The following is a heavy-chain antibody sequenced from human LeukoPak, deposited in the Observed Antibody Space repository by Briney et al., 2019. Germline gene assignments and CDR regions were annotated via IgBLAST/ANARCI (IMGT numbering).Heavy chain of an antibody. V-gene: IGHV4-61*02. Sequence: SETLSLTCTVSGGSISSGSYYWSWIRQPAGKGLEWIGRIYTSGSTNYNPSLKSRVTISVDTSKNQFSLKLSSVTAADTAVYYCARGLTSGWPYYYYYMDVWGKGTTVTISS. CDR3: ARGLTSGWPYYYYYMDV. CDR1: GGSISSGSYY. D-gene: IGHD6-19*01. J-gene: IGHJ6*03. CDR2: IYTSGST.